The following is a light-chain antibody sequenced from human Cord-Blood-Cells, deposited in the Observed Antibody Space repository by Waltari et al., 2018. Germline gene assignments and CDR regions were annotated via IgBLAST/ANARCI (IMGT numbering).Light chain of an antibody. Sequence: DIQMTQSPSTLSASVGDSVTITCRASQSISSWLDWYQQKPGKSPNLLIYKTSSLESGVPSRFSGSGSGTEFTLTISSLQPDDFATYYCQQYNSYPYSFGQGTKLEIK. V-gene: IGKV1-5*03. CDR2: KTS. CDR3: QQYNSYPYS. J-gene: IGKJ2*03. CDR1: QSISSW.